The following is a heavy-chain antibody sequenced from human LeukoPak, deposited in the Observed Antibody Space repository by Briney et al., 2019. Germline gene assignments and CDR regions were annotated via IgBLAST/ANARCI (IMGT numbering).Heavy chain of an antibody. Sequence: ASVTVSCKASGYTFTNYGISWVRQAPGQGLEWMGWISAYNGNTNYAQKLQGRVTMTTDTSTSTAYMGLSRLRSDDTAVYYCARLAKNYGSGSGWFDPWGQGTLVTVSS. D-gene: IGHD3-10*01. CDR1: GYTFTNYG. J-gene: IGHJ5*02. CDR3: ARLAKNYGSGSGWFDP. V-gene: IGHV1-18*01. CDR2: ISAYNGNT.